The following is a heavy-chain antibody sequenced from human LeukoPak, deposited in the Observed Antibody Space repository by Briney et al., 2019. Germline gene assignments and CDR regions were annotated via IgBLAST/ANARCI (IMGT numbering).Heavy chain of an antibody. Sequence: PGGSLRLSCAASGFIFSNYAMTWVRQAPGKGLDWVSALSGGGDATYYADSVKGRFTITRDNSKNMMYLQMNGLRADDTAVYYCAKMKGHPLPKYYMDVWGQGTTVTVSS. CDR3: AKMKGHPLPKYYMDV. CDR1: GFIFSNYA. V-gene: IGHV3-23*01. CDR2: LSGGGDAT. J-gene: IGHJ6*01. D-gene: IGHD1-26*01.